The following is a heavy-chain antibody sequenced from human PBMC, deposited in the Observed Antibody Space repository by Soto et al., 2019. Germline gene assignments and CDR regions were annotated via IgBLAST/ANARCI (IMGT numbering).Heavy chain of an antibody. V-gene: IGHV4-59*01. CDR3: ASSNIAAAGFYYYGMDV. CDR2: IYYSGST. D-gene: IGHD6-13*01. Sequence: SETLSLTCTVSGGSISSYYWSWIRQPPGKGLEWIGYIYYSGSTNYNPSLKSRVTISVDTSKNQFSLKLSSVTAADTAVYYCASSNIAAAGFYYYGMDVWGRGTKVTVCS. J-gene: IGHJ6*02. CDR1: GGSISSYY.